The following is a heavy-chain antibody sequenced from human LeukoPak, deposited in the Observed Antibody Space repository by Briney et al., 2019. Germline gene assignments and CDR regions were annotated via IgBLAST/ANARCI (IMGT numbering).Heavy chain of an antibody. CDR2: IWYDGSNK. CDR3: AATNTDSSGHYDDAH. CDR1: GFTFSSYG. V-gene: IGHV3-33*01. Sequence: PGRSLRLSCAASGFTFSSYGMHWVRQAPGKGLEWVAVIWYDGSNKYYADSVKGRFTIFRDNSKNTLYLQMNNLRAEDTAVYYCAATNTDSSGHYDDAHWGQGTLVTVSS. D-gene: IGHD3-22*01. J-gene: IGHJ4*02.